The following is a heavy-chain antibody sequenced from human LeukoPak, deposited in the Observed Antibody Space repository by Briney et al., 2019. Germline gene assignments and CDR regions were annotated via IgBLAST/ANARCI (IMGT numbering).Heavy chain of an antibody. D-gene: IGHD3-10*01. CDR1: GFTFSSHM. Sequence: GGPLRLSCVVSGFTFSSHMMTWVRQAPGRGLEWVANIKQGGSEINYVDSVKGRFTISRDNARNSLYLQMNSLRVEDTAVYYCARDEGTYWGQGTLVTVSS. V-gene: IGHV3-7*01. CDR2: IKQGGSEI. CDR3: ARDEGTY. J-gene: IGHJ4*02.